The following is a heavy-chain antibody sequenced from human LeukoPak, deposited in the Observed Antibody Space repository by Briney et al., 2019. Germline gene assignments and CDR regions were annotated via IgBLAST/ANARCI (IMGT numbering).Heavy chain of an antibody. CDR2: ISAYNGNT. CDR1: GYSFTSYG. D-gene: IGHD3-22*01. V-gene: IGHV1-18*01. J-gene: IGHJ5*02. Sequence: ASVKVSCKASGYSFTSYGISWVRQAPGQGPEWMGWISAYNGNTNYAQKLQGRVTMTTDTSTSTAYMELRSLRSDDTAVYYCARVHYYDSSGYYYEEWFDPWGQGTLVTVSS. CDR3: ARVHYYDSSGYYYEEWFDP.